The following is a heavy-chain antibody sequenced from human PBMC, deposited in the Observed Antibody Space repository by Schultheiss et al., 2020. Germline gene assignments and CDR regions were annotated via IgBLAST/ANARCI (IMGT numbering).Heavy chain of an antibody. V-gene: IGHV1-18*01. D-gene: IGHD3-16*02. Sequence: ASVKVSCKASGYTFTSYGISWVRQAPGQGLEWMGWINAGNGNTKYSQKFQGRVTITRDTSASTAYMELSSLRSEDTAVYYCARSRDYVWGSSRWGGVDVWGQGTTVTVSS. CDR1: GYTFTSYG. J-gene: IGHJ6*02. CDR2: INAGNGNT. CDR3: ARSRDYVWGSSRWGGVDV.